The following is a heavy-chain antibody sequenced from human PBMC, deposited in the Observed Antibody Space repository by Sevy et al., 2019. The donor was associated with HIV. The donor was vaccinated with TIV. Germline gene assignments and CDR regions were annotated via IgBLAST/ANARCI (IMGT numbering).Heavy chain of an antibody. CDR2: ISPHNGGT. V-gene: IGHV1-18*01. CDR3: ARAYCSGGSCYSLAH. J-gene: IGHJ4*02. CDR1: GYTFTSYR. D-gene: IGHD2-15*01. Sequence: ASVKVACKASGYTFTSYRITWVRQAPGQGLEWMGWISPHNGGTNYAQKFRGRVTMISDTSTSTAYMELRSLRSDDTAIYYCARAYCSGGSCYSLAHWGQGTLVTVSS.